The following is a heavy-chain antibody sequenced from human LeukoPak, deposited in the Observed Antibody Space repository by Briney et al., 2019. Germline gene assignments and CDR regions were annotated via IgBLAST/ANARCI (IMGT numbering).Heavy chain of an antibody. CDR2: IIPIFGTA. V-gene: IGHV1-69*05. Sequence: ASVKVSCKASGYTFTGYYMHWVRQAPGQGLEWMGGIIPIFGTANYAQKFQGRVTITTDESTSTAYMELSSLRSEDTAVYYCASGGTGWVAARPSSSNWFDPWGQGTLVTVSS. CDR1: GYTFTGYY. D-gene: IGHD6-6*01. J-gene: IGHJ5*02. CDR3: ASGGTGWVAARPSSSNWFDP.